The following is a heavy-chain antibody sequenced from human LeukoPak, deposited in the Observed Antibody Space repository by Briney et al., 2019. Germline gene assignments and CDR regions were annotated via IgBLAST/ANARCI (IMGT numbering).Heavy chain of an antibody. CDR2: IRYDGSNK. V-gene: IGHV3-30*02. Sequence: PGGSLRLSCAASGFTFSSYGMHWVRQAPGKGLEWVAFIRYDGSNKYYADSVKGRFTISRDNSKNTLYLQMNSLRAEDTAVYYCAKDEVVVAATLDYWGQGTLVTVSS. CDR1: GFTFSSYG. J-gene: IGHJ4*02. D-gene: IGHD2-15*01. CDR3: AKDEVVVAATLDY.